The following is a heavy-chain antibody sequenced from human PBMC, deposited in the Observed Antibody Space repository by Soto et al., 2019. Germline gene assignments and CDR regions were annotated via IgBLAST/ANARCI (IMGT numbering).Heavy chain of an antibody. V-gene: IGHV3-11*01. CDR3: ARDKGQLVPADGY. D-gene: IGHD6-6*01. CDR1: GFTFSDCY. Sequence: PGGSLRLSCAASGFTFSDCYMSWIRQAPGKGLEWVSYITSSGSSIYYADSVKGRFTISRDNAKNSLYLQMNSLRAEDTAVYYCARDKGQLVPADGYWGQGTLVTVSS. CDR2: ITSSGSSI. J-gene: IGHJ4*02.